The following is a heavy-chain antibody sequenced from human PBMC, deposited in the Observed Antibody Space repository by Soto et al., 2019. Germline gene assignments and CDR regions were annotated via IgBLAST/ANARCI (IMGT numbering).Heavy chain of an antibody. Sequence: GGSPKTSCKGFGYSFAGYWIGWVRQTPGKGLGWVGVIYPGYSDTRYSPSFHGQLTISADKSNSTAYLQWSSLKASDTAMYFCARLAGVREVFDCFDVWGQGTMVTVSS. CDR1: GYSFAGYW. J-gene: IGHJ3*01. V-gene: IGHV5-51*01. CDR3: ARLAGVREVFDCFDV. CDR2: IYPGYSDT. D-gene: IGHD3-10*01.